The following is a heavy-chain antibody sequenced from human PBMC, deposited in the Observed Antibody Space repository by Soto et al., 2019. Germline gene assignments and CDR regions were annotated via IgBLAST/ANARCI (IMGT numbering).Heavy chain of an antibody. CDR3: ARTWIGSPFDF. J-gene: IGHJ4*02. CDR2: IYYSGNT. V-gene: IGHV4-31*03. CDR1: GASVGRDDYY. D-gene: IGHD5-12*01. Sequence: SETLSLTCTVSGASVGRDDYYWSWIRQQPGKGLEWIGYIYYSGNTNYNPSLKSRLTISVDTSKNQFSLQLRSVTAADTAVYYCARTWIGSPFDFWGQGSLVTVSS.